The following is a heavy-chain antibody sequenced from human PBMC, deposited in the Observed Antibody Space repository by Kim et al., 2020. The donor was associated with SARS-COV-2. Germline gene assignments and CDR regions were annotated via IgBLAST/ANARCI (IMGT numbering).Heavy chain of an antibody. V-gene: IGHV4-39*07. Sequence: SETLSHTCTVSGVSISRSNHYWGWIRQPPGKGLEWIGSIYYSGTTYYNPSLKSRVTISLDTSKNQFSLKLSSVTAADTAVYYCARDGNVDSSGWHNWFDPWGQGTLVTVSS. CDR2: IYYSGTT. J-gene: IGHJ5*02. CDR1: GVSISRSNHY. D-gene: IGHD6-19*01. CDR3: ARDGNVDSSGWHNWFDP.